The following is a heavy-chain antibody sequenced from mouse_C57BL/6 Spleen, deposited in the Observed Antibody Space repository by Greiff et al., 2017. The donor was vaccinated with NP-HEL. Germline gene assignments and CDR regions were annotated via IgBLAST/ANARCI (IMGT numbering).Heavy chain of an antibody. CDR3: AGSLRDYAMDY. CDR1: GFTFSDYG. J-gene: IGHJ4*01. D-gene: IGHD1-1*01. V-gene: IGHV5-17*01. CDR2: ISSGSSTI. Sequence: DVKLVESGGGLVKPGGSLKLSCAASGFTFSDYGMHWVRQAPEKGLEWVAYISSGSSTIYYADTVKGRFTISRDNAKNTLFLQMTSLRSEDTAMYYCAGSLRDYAMDYWGQGTSVTVSS.